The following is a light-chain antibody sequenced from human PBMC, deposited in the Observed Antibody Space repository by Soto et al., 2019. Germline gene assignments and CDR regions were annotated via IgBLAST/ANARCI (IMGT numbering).Light chain of an antibody. Sequence: QSVLTQPPSASGTPGQRVTISCSGSSSNIGSNTVNWYQQLPGTAPKLLIYSNNQRPSGVPDRFSGSKSGTSAFLAISGLQSEDGADYYCAAWDDSLNAWVFGGGTKLTVL. CDR2: SNN. CDR3: AAWDDSLNAWV. J-gene: IGLJ3*02. V-gene: IGLV1-44*01. CDR1: SSNIGSNT.